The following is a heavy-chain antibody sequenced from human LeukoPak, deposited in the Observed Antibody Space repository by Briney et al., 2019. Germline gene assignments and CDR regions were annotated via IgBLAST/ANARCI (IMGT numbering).Heavy chain of an antibody. V-gene: IGHV4-59*01. CDR2: IYYSGST. Sequence: KTSETLSLTCTVSGGSISSYYWSWIRQPPGKGLEWIGYIYYSGSTNYNPSLKSRVTISVDTSKNQFSLKLSSVIAADTAVYYCARLRRVRYMDVWGKGTTVTISS. CDR3: ARLRRVRYMDV. J-gene: IGHJ6*03. D-gene: IGHD4-17*01. CDR1: GGSISSYY.